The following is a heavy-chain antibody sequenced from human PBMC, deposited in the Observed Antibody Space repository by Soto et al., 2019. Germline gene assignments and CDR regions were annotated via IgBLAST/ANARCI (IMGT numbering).Heavy chain of an antibody. CDR3: AIYGSGTYKPTPFDY. Sequence: QVQLQESGPGLVKPSQTLSLTCTVSGGSISSGGYYWSWIRQHPGKGLEWNGYIYYSGSTYYNPLHQRRVTIATSRYQTQFSMKMSPVTAAATAVCYCAIYGSGTYKPTPFDYWGQGTMVTVSS. D-gene: IGHD3-10*01. V-gene: IGHV4-31*03. CDR2: IYYSGST. J-gene: IGHJ4*02. CDR1: GGSISSGGYY.